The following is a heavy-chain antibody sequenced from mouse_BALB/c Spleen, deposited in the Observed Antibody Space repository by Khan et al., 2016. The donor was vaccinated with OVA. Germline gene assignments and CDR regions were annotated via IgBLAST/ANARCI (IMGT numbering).Heavy chain of an antibody. D-gene: IGHD2-1*01. V-gene: IGHV5-6-4*01. CDR1: GFTFSSYT. CDR2: ISSGATYT. J-gene: IGHJ1*01. Sequence: EVGLVESGGGLVKPGGSLKLSCAASGFTFSSYTLSWVRQTPEKRLEWVATISSGATYTYYLDSVKGRFTISRDNAKNTLYLQMSSLKSEDTAMYYCTRDGNYAHWYFDVWGAGTTVTVSS. CDR3: TRDGNYAHWYFDV.